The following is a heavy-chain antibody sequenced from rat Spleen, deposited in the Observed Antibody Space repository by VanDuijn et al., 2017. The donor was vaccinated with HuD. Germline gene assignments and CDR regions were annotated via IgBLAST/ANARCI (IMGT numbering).Heavy chain of an antibody. V-gene: IGHV5-29*01. CDR3: ARHEDYGYNWGGYFDY. CDR1: GFTFSNYG. D-gene: IGHD1-9*01. Sequence: EVQLVESGGGLVQPGRSLKLSCAASGFTFSNYGMAWVRQTPTKGLEWVASISYDGSSTYYRDSVKGRFTISRDNAKSTLYLQMDSLRSEDTATYYCARHEDYGYNWGGYFDYWGQGVMVTVSS. CDR2: ISYDGSST. J-gene: IGHJ2*01.